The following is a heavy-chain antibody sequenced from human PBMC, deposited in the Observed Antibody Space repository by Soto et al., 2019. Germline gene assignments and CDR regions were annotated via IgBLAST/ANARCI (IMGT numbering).Heavy chain of an antibody. CDR3: AKATATSGGAFEI. J-gene: IGHJ3*02. CDR2: IGQTPTNT. V-gene: IGHV3-23*01. Sequence: GGSLRLSCAASGFTFSNYAMNWVRQAPGKGLEWVSSIGQTPTNTYYADSVKGRFTISRGRSKNTVYLQMNSLRAEDTAVYYCAKATATSGGAFEIYGQGTMVTVSS. CDR1: GFTFSNYA. D-gene: IGHD1-26*01.